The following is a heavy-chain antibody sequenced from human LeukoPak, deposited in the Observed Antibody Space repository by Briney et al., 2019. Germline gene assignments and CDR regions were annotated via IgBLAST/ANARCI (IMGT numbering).Heavy chain of an antibody. V-gene: IGHV4-4*07. Sequence: SETLSLTCTVSGGSISSYYWSWIRQPAGKGLEWIGRIYTSGSTNYNPSLKSRVTMSVDTSKNQFSLKLSSVTAADTAVYYCARDLLLGGSPYNWFDPWGQGTLVTVSS. CDR3: ARDLLLGGSPYNWFDP. CDR1: GGSISSYY. D-gene: IGHD1-26*01. CDR2: IYTSGST. J-gene: IGHJ5*02.